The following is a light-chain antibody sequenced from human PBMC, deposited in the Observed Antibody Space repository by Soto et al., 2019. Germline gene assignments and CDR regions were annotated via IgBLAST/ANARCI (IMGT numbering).Light chain of an antibody. CDR2: GTS. Sequence: EIVLTQSPGTLSLSPGERATLSCRASQSVSSSHLAWYQQKPGQAPRLLIFGTSSRATGIPDRFRGSGSGTDFTLAITRLEPEDFAVYYCQQYSSSPRTFGQGTTVEV. J-gene: IGKJ1*01. V-gene: IGKV3-20*01. CDR1: QSVSSSH. CDR3: QQYSSSPRT.